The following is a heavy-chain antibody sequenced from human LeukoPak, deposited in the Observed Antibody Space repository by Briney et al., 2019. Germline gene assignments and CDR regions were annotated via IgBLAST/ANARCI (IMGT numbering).Heavy chain of an antibody. V-gene: IGHV4-39*01. CDR1: GGSISSSSYY. CDR3: ARTYCSSTSCNGEGFDP. J-gene: IGHJ5*02. CDR2: IYYSGST. D-gene: IGHD2-2*01. Sequence: SETLSLTCTVSGGSISSSSYYWGWIRQPPGKGLEWIGSIYYSGSTHYNPSLKSRVTISVDTSKNQFSLKLSSVTAADTAVYYCARTYCSSTSCNGEGFDPWGQGTLVTVSS.